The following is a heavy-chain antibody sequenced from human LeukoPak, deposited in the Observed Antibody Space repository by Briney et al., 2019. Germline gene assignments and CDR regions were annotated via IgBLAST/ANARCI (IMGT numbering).Heavy chain of an antibody. CDR3: AKVEKVAGRYYFDY. CDR2: ISGSGGST. J-gene: IGHJ4*02. D-gene: IGHD6-19*01. Sequence: AGGSLRLSCAASGITFSSYAMSWVRQAPGKGLEWVSAISGSGGSTYYADSVKGRVTISRDNSKNTLYLQMNSLRAEDTAVYYCAKVEKVAGRYYFDYWGQGTLVTVSS. CDR1: GITFSSYA. V-gene: IGHV3-23*01.